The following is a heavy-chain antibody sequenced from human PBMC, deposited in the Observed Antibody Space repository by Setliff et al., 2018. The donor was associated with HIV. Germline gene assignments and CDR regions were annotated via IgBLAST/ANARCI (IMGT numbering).Heavy chain of an antibody. CDR3: ARSGYGDYDVEAPWDY. J-gene: IGHJ4*02. CDR1: GYTFTGYY. Sequence: ASVKVSCKASGYTFTGYYMHWVRQAPGQGFEWMGWINPNSGGTNYAQKFQGRVTMTRDTSISTTYVELSRLRFDDTAVYYCARSGYGDYDVEAPWDYWGQGTLVTVSS. D-gene: IGHD4-17*01. V-gene: IGHV1-2*02. CDR2: INPNSGGT.